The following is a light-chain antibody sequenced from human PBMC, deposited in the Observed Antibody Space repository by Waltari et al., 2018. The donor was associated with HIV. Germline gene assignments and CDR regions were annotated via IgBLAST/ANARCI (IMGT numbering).Light chain of an antibody. CDR3: QSYDSSLSGWV. CDR2: GNN. J-gene: IGLJ3*02. Sequence: QSVLTQPPSVSGAPAQRVTISCTGSRSNIGAGYDVHSYQPLPGTAPKPLIYGNNNRPSGVPDRFSGSKSATSASLAITGLQAEDEADYYCQSYDSSLSGWVFGGGTKLTVL. V-gene: IGLV1-40*01. CDR1: RSNIGAGYD.